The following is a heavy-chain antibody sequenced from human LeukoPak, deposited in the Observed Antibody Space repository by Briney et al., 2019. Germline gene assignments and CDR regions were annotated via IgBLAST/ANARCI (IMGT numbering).Heavy chain of an antibody. J-gene: IGHJ3*02. CDR1: GYTFTGYY. CDR3: ARVGLWFGVPRGSHAFDI. Sequence: GASVKVSCKASGYTFTGYYMHWVRQAPGQGLEWMGWISAYNGNTNYAQKLQGRVTMTTDTSTSTAYMELRSLRSDDTAVYYCARVGLWFGVPRGSHAFDIWGQGTMVTVSS. CDR2: ISAYNGNT. D-gene: IGHD3-10*01. V-gene: IGHV1-18*04.